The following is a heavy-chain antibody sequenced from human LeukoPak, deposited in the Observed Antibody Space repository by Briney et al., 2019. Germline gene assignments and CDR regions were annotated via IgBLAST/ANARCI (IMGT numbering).Heavy chain of an antibody. CDR3: AIPGIL. Sequence: ASVKVSCKASGYTFTGYYIHWVRQAPGQGLEWMGGIIPIFGTANYAQKFQGRVTITADESTSTAYMELSSLRSEDTAVYYCAIPGILWGEGTLVTVSS. CDR2: IIPIFGTA. V-gene: IGHV1-69*13. D-gene: IGHD3-10*01. J-gene: IGHJ4*02. CDR1: GYTFTGYY.